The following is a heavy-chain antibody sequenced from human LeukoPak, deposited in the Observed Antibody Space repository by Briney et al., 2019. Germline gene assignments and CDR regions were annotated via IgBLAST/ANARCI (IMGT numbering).Heavy chain of an antibody. D-gene: IGHD6-19*01. CDR2: IYYSGST. CDR1: GGSISSYY. Sequence: SETLSLTCTVSGGSISSYYWSWIRQPPGKGLEWIGYIYYSGSTNYNPSPKSRVPISVDTSKNQFSLKLSPVTAADTAVYYCARHGWAVAGTGVWYFDYWGQGTLVTVSS. CDR3: ARHGWAVAGTGVWYFDY. J-gene: IGHJ4*02. V-gene: IGHV4-59*08.